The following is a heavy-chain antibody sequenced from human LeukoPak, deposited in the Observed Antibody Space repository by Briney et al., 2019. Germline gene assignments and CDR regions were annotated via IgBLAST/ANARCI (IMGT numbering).Heavy chain of an antibody. Sequence: SETLSLTRAVYAGSFSGYYWSWIRQPPGKGLEWIGEINHSGTTNYNPSLKSRVTISVDTSKNQFSLNLNSVTAADTAVYYCARGRVAFDLWGRGTLVTVSS. J-gene: IGHJ2*01. CDR2: INHSGTT. V-gene: IGHV4-34*01. CDR1: AGSFSGYY. CDR3: ARGRVAFDL. D-gene: IGHD2-15*01.